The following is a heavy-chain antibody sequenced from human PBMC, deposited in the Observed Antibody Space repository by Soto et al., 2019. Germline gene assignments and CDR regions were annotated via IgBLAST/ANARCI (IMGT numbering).Heavy chain of an antibody. CDR3: AKATKYYDFWSGYYDY. CDR1: GFTFSSYG. V-gene: IGHV3-30*18. J-gene: IGHJ4*02. Sequence: QVQLVESGGGVVQPGRSLRLSCAASGFTFSSYGMHWVRQAPGKGLEWVAVISYDGSNKYYADSVKVRFTISRDNSKNTLYLQMNSLRAEDTAVYYCAKATKYYDFWSGYYDYWGQGTLVTVSS. D-gene: IGHD3-3*01. CDR2: ISYDGSNK.